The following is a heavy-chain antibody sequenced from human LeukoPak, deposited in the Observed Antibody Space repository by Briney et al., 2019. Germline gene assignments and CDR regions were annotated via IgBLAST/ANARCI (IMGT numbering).Heavy chain of an antibody. CDR2: INHSGST. CDR3: AALNCTNGVCYTPDY. J-gene: IGHJ4*02. Sequence: ASETLSLTCAVYGGSFSGYYWSWIRQPPGKGLEWIGEINHSGSTNYNPSLKSRVTISVDTSKNQFSLKLSSVTAADTAVYYCAALNCTNGVCYTPDYWGQGTLVTVSS. D-gene: IGHD2-8*01. V-gene: IGHV4-34*01. CDR1: GGSFSGYY.